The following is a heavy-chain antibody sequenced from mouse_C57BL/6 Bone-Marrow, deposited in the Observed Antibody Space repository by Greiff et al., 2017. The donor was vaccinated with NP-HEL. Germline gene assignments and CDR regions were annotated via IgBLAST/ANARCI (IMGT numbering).Heavy chain of an antibody. V-gene: IGHV5-4*01. CDR1: GFTFSSYA. Sequence: EVKVVESGGGLVKPGGSLKLSCAASGFTFSSYAMSWVRQTPEKRLEWVATISDGGSYTYYPDNVKGRFTISRDNAKNNLYLQMSHLKSEDTAMYYCARELLLPYYFDYWGQGTTLTVSS. D-gene: IGHD2-3*01. CDR2: ISDGGSYT. CDR3: ARELLLPYYFDY. J-gene: IGHJ2*01.